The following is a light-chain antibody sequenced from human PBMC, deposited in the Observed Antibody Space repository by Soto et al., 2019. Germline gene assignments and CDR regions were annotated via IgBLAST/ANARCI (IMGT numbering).Light chain of an antibody. CDR3: QQRSNWPPIT. V-gene: IGKV3D-11*03. J-gene: IGKJ5*01. CDR2: QTS. CDR1: QYINTR. Sequence: EIVLTQSPATLSSFPGDRVTLSCRASQYINTRLAWYQHRPGQAPRLLIYQTSIRAAGIPARFSASGTGTDFTLTISDVQPEDFAVYYCQQRSNWPPITFGQGTRLEI.